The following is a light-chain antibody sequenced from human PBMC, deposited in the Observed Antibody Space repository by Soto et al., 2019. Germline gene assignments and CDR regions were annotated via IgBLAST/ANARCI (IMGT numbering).Light chain of an antibody. CDR3: QQYRSSST. CDR2: GAS. CDR1: QSVSNCY. Sequence: EIQLTQSPGTLSPSAGERATISCRASQSVSNCYLAWYQQQPGQAPRLLFYGASYRATGIPDMFSGRLSGTDFPLTISILAAEDSTVYYCQQYRSSSTFGQGTKVDIK. V-gene: IGKV3-20*01. J-gene: IGKJ1*01.